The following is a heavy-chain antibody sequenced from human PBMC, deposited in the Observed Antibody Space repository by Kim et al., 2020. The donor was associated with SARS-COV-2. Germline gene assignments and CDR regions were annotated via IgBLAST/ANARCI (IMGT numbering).Heavy chain of an antibody. CDR3: ARDDLAVVPAEPYYYGMDV. J-gene: IGHJ6*02. D-gene: IGHD2-2*01. CDR1: GYTFTSYG. V-gene: IGHV1-18*01. Sequence: ASVKVSCKASGYTFTSYGISWVRQAPGQGLEWMGWISAYNGNTNYAQKLQGRVTMTTDTSTSTAYMELRSLRSDDTAVYYCARDDLAVVPAEPYYYGMDVWGQGTTVTVSS. CDR2: ISAYNGNT.